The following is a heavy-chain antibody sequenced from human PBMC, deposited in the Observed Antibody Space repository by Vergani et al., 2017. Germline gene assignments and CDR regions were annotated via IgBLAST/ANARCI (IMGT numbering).Heavy chain of an antibody. Sequence: QVSLVESGGGVVQPGRYLTLTCSASGLGFKNFAMHWVRQAPGKGLEWVATISKDGTHDYYEPSVRGRFTVSRDFSKNTLYLQMNSLRTDVTATYYCAKHFRGWGIDYWGQGTQVIVSS. V-gene: IGHV3-30*18. CDR1: GLGFKNFA. CDR3: AKHFRGWGIDY. D-gene: IGHD3-16*01. CDR2: ISKDGTHD. J-gene: IGHJ4*02.